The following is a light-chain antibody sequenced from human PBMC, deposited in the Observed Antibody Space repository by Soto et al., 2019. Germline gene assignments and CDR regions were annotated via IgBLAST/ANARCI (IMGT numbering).Light chain of an antibody. Sequence: QSVLTQPPSVSAAPGQKVSISCSGSSSNVGKNFVSWYQHVPGKAPKLLIYDNQKRPSGIPDRFSASKSGTLATLDITGLQTGDEADYYCGTWDSSTVVFGGGTKLTVL. CDR3: GTWDSSTVV. J-gene: IGLJ2*01. V-gene: IGLV1-51*01. CDR1: SSNVGKNF. CDR2: DNQ.